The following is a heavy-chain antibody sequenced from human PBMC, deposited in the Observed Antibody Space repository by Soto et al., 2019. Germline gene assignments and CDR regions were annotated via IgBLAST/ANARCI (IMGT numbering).Heavy chain of an antibody. V-gene: IGHV3-23*01. J-gene: IGHJ5*02. CDR2: ISSSGDST. CDR1: GFTFGSYA. Sequence: EVQLLESGGGLVQPGGSLRLSCAASGFTFGSYAMIWVRQAPGKGLGWVSTISSSGDSTYYADSVKGRFNVSRDNSMNTLYMQMNSLRAEDTAVYYCAKSDTALSYGFDPWGQGTLVTVSS. D-gene: IGHD5-18*01. CDR3: AKSDTALSYGFDP.